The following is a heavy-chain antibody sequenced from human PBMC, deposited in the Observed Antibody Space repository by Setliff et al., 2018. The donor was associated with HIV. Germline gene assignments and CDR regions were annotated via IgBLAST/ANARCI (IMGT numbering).Heavy chain of an antibody. V-gene: IGHV4-61*09. CDR2: LYASGST. CDR1: GGSISSGNYY. D-gene: IGHD3-3*02. J-gene: IGHJ6*03. CDR3: ARHTVLNISPSGQGYYYIDV. Sequence: SETLSLTCTVSGGSISSGNYYWSWIRQPAGKGLEWIGHLYASGSTNYTPSLKNRVTMSVDTSKNQFSLSLRSVTAADTALYYCARHTVLNISPSGQGYYYIDVWAKGTSVTVSS.